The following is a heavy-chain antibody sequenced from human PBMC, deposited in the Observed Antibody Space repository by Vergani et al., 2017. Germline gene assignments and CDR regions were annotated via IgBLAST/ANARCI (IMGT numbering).Heavy chain of an antibody. V-gene: IGHV3-15*05. J-gene: IGHJ4*02. Sequence: EAKLVESGGGLVKPGGSRRLSCEGSGFNFTEAWMTWFRQAPGRGLEWIGLIRSKTDGGIIDYAAAVRGRFTVARDDSKSTGYLQLSSLKIDDTTVYFCFAARDHWCEGALVTVSS. CDR3: FAARDH. CDR2: IRSKTDGGII. CDR1: GFNFTEAW. D-gene: IGHD2-15*01.